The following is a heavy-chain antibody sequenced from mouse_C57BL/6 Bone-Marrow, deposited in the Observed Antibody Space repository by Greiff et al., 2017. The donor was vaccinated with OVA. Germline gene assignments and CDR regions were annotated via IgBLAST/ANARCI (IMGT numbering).Heavy chain of an antibody. D-gene: IGHD2-4*01. J-gene: IGHJ2*01. V-gene: IGHV1-61*01. CDR3: ARKGDYDYFFDY. CDR1: GYTFTSYW. CDR2: IYPSDSET. Sequence: QVQLKEPGAELVRPGSSVKLSCKASGYTFTSYWMDWVKQRPGQGLEWIGNIYPSDSETHYNQKFKDKATLTVDKSSSTAYMQLSSLTSEDSAVYYCARKGDYDYFFDYWGQGTTLTVSS.